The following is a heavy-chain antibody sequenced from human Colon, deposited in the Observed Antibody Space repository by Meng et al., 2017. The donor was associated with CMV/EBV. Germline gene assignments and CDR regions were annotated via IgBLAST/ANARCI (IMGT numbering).Heavy chain of an antibody. CDR2: ISYTGSYI. D-gene: IGHD6-6*01. CDR1: GFTFTQYP. CDR3: ARAPIAARQGYFDF. J-gene: IGHJ4*02. V-gene: IGHV3-21*01. Sequence: GASLKISCAASGFTFTQYPMNWVRQAPGKGLEWVSSISYTGSYIDYADSVKGRFTISRDNANNSLYLQMNSLRVEDTAVYYCARAPIAARQGYFDFWGQGALVTVSS.